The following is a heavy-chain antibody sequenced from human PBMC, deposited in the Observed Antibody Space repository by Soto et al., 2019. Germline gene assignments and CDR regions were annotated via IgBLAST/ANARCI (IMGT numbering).Heavy chain of an antibody. V-gene: IGHV4-30-4*01. D-gene: IGHD2-15*01. CDR1: GGSISSGDYY. J-gene: IGHJ5*02. CDR3: ATAYCCGGSCYWGPAKLWFDP. Sequence: SETLSLTCTVSGGSISSGDYYWSWIRQPPGKGRECIRYIYYCGSSYYSPSLMSRVTISVDTSTNPFSLKLSSVTAADTAVYSCATAYCCGGSCYWGPAKLWFDPWGQGTLVTVSS. CDR2: IYYCGSS.